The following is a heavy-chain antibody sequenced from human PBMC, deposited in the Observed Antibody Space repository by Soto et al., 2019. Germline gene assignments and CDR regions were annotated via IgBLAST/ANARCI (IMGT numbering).Heavy chain of an antibody. CDR1: GYTFNNYD. CDR2: MNPNSGNT. D-gene: IGHD3-10*01. J-gene: IGHJ5*02. CDR3: TRAYGAETFDV. V-gene: IGHV1-8*02. Sequence: ASVKVSCKASGYTFNNYDIHWVRQAPGHGLEWMGWMNPNSGNTGYAQNFRGRVTMTQNTAIGTAYMELSSLRSDDTATYYCTRAYGAETFDVWCQGTRVSVA.